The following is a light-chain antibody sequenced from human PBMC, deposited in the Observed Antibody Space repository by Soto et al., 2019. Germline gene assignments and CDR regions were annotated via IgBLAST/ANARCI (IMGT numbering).Light chain of an antibody. CDR1: SSDVGGHNY. CDR2: EVS. V-gene: IGLV2-8*01. J-gene: IGLJ1*01. Sequence: QSALTQPPSASVSPGQSVTSSCTGTSSDVGGHNYVSWYQQHPGKAPKVMIYEVSKRPSGVPDRFSGSKSGNTASLTVSGLQAEDEADYYCSSYGGSNNLFVFGTGTKV. CDR3: SSYGGSNNLFV.